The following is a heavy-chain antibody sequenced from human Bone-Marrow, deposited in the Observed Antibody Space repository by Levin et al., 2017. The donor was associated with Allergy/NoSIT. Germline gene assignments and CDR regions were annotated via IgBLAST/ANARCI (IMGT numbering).Heavy chain of an antibody. CDR2: IFSTGRT. CDR3: ARHPSLRQFDS. J-gene: IGHJ4*02. D-gene: IGHD5/OR15-5a*01. CDR1: GGSINNYY. V-gene: IGHV4-59*08. Sequence: PSETLSLTCTVSGGSINNYYWSWVRQPPGKGLGWIGYIFSTGRTNYSPSLKSRVTLSVDTSRNQFSLKLTSVTAADTAVYYCARHPSLRQFDSWGQGALVTVSS.